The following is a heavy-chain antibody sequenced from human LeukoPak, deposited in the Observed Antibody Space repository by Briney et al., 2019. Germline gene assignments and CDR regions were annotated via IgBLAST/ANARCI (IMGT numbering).Heavy chain of an antibody. D-gene: IGHD5-12*01. CDR3: AKEYSGYDFDY. J-gene: IGHJ4*02. V-gene: IGHV3-23*01. Sequence: PGGSLRLSCAASGFTLRSYDMSWVRQPPGKGLEWVAATSGSGVNSYYADSVRGRFTISRDNSQNTLYLQMDSLRAEDTALYYCAKEYSGYDFDYWGQGTLVNVSS. CDR1: GFTLRSYD. CDR2: TSGSGVNS.